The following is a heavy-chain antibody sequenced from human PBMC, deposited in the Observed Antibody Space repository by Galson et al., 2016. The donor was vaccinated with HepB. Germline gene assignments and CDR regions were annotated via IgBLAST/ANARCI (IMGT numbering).Heavy chain of an antibody. D-gene: IGHD7-27*01. J-gene: IGHJ4*02. CDR1: GGTFSTHA. CDR3: ARDADGAGELHSYFDY. CDR2: IIPIFDIA. Sequence: SVKVSCKASGGTFSTHAISWVRQAPGQGLEWMGGIIPIFDIANYAQKFQGRVTITADESTSTAYMELSSLRSEDTAVYYCARDADGAGELHSYFDYWGQGTLVTVSS. V-gene: IGHV1-69*13.